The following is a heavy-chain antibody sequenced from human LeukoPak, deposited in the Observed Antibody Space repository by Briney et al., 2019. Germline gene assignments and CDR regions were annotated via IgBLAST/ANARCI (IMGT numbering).Heavy chain of an antibody. V-gene: IGHV4-59*01. J-gene: IGHJ6*02. D-gene: IGHD3-22*01. CDR2: IYYSGST. CDR3: ARSGSYDSSGYCYSYYYYGMDV. Sequence: PSETLSLTCTVPGGSISSYYWSWIRQPPGKGLEWIGYIYYSGSTNYNPSLKSRVTISVDTSKNQFSLKLSSVTAADTAVYYCARSGSYDSSGYCYSYYYYGMDVWGQGTTVTVSS. CDR1: GGSISSYY.